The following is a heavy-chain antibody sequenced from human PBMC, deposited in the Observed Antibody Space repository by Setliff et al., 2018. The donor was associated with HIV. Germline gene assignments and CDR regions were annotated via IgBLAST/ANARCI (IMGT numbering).Heavy chain of an antibody. D-gene: IGHD3-3*01. CDR3: AKQRYYDGNDGFDV. Sequence: SLRLSCVASGFTFSTYAINWVRLAPGKGLEWVSGISGSGYPYYADSVKGRFTISRDNSKNTLFLQMDSLRAEDTALYYCAKQRYYDGNDGFDVWGQGTMVTVSS. CDR1: GFTFSTYA. J-gene: IGHJ3*01. V-gene: IGHV3-23*01. CDR2: ISGSGYP.